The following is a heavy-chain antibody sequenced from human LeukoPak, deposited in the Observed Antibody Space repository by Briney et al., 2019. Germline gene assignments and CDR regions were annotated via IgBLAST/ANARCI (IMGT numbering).Heavy chain of an antibody. J-gene: IGHJ4*02. CDR2: IYPGDSDT. CDR3: ARLLNYDDLDY. Sequence: GESLKISCKGSGYSFTNYWIGWLRQIPGKGLEWMGIIYPGDSDTRYSPSFQGQVTISADKSITTAYLQWSSLKASDTAMYYCARLLNYDDLDYWGQGTLVTVSS. D-gene: IGHD3-22*01. V-gene: IGHV5-51*01. CDR1: GYSFTNYW.